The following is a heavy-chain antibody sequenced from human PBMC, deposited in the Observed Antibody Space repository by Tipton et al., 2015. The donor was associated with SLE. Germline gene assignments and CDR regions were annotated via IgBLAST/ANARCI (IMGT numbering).Heavy chain of an antibody. J-gene: IGHJ4*02. V-gene: IGHV3-23*01. CDR3: ARGEAAAPSFDY. Sequence: SLRLSCAASGFTFSSYAMSWVRQAPGKGLEWVSAISGSGGSTYYADSVKGRFTISRDNSKNTLYLQMNSLRAEDTAVYYCARGEAAAPSFDYWGQGTLVTVSS. CDR1: GFTFSSYA. CDR2: ISGSGGST. D-gene: IGHD6-13*01.